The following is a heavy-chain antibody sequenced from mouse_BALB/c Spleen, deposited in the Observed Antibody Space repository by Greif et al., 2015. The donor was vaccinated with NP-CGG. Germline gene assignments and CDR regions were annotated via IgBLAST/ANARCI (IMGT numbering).Heavy chain of an antibody. D-gene: IGHD3-1*01. Sequence: QVVESGAELVRPGSSVKISCKASGYAFSSYWMNWVKQRPGQGLEWIGQIYPGDGDTNYNGKFKGKATLTADKSSSTAYMQLSSLTSEDSAVYFCARGGGLWYAMDYWGQGTSVTVSS. CDR1: GYAFSSYW. J-gene: IGHJ4*01. CDR2: IYPGDGDT. CDR3: ARGGGLWYAMDY. V-gene: IGHV1-80*01.